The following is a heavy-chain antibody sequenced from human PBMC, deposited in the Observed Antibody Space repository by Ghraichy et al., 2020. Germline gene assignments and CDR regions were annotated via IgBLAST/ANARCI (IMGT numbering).Heavy chain of an antibody. J-gene: IGHJ6*03. CDR3: AREGRYGTIYFYYMDV. V-gene: IGHV3-11*04. D-gene: IGHD4-17*01. CDR1: GFTFSDYY. Sequence: GGSLRLSCAPSGFTFSDYYMTWIRQAPGKGLEWVSYISKSSSTIYYADSVKGRFTISRDNAKNSLYLQMNSLRAEDTAVYYCAREGRYGTIYFYYMDVWGKGTTVTVSS. CDR2: ISKSSSTI.